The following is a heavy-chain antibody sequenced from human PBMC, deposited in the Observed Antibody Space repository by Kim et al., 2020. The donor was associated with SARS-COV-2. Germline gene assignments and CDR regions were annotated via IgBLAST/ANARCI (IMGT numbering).Heavy chain of an antibody. CDR3: ARSPNWDLDAFDI. Sequence: SVKVSCKASGGTFSSYAISWVRQAPGQGLEWMGGIIPIFGTANYAQKFQGRVTITADESTSTAYMELSSLRSEDTAVYYCARSPNWDLDAFDIWGQWTMVTVSS. CDR1: GGTFSSYA. V-gene: IGHV1-69*13. CDR2: IIPIFGTA. J-gene: IGHJ3*02. D-gene: IGHD1-1*01.